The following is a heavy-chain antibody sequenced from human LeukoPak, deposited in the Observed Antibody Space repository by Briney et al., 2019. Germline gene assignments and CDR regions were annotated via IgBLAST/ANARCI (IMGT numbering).Heavy chain of an antibody. CDR3: ASRGTRNTDWTLDY. CDR1: GYSFTSYW. V-gene: IGHV5-51*01. J-gene: IGHJ4*02. CDR2: IYPVDSDT. D-gene: IGHD1/OR15-1a*01. Sequence: GESLKISCKGSGYSFTSYWIGWVRQMPGKGLEWMGFIYPVDSDTRYNPSFQGQVTISADKSISTAYLQWSSLKASDTAMYYCASRGTRNTDWTLDYWDQGTLVTVSS.